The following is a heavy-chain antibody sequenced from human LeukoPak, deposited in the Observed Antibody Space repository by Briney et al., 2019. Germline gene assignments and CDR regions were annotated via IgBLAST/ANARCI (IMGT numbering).Heavy chain of an antibody. J-gene: IGHJ4*02. CDR2: ISSSSSYI. D-gene: IGHD6-25*01. CDR3: AKAAALTRVDS. V-gene: IGHV3-21*04. Sequence: GGSLRLSCAASGFTFSSYSMNWVRQAPGKGLEWVSSISSSSSYIYYADSVKGRFTISRDNAKNSLYLQMNSLRVEDTALYYCAKAAALTRVDSWGQGTLVTVSS. CDR1: GFTFSSYS.